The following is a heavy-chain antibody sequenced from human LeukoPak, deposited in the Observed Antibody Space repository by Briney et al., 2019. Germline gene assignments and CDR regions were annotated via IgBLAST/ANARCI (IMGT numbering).Heavy chain of an antibody. V-gene: IGHV4-34*01. CDR1: GGSFSGYY. Sequence: PSETLSLTCAVYGGSFSGYYWSWIRQPPGKGLEWIGQILHSGSTNYNPSLKSRVTTLVDRSKNQISLRLSSITAADTAVYYCARGYCSGGSCGFFDNWGQGTLVTVSS. CDR2: ILHSGST. D-gene: IGHD2-15*01. CDR3: ARGYCSGGSCGFFDN. J-gene: IGHJ4*02.